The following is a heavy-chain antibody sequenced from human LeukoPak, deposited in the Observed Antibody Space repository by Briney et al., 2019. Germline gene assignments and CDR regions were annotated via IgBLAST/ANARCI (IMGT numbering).Heavy chain of an antibody. CDR1: GGSISSYY. CDR3: ARDTMSGYYHFLVGAFDI. Sequence: SETLSLTCTVSGGSISSYYWSWIRQPAGKGLEWIGRIYTSGITNYNPSLKSRVTMSVDTSKNQFSLKLSSVTAADTAVYYGARDTMSGYYHFLVGAFDIWGQGTMVTVSS. J-gene: IGHJ3*02. D-gene: IGHD3-22*01. CDR2: IYTSGIT. V-gene: IGHV4-4*07.